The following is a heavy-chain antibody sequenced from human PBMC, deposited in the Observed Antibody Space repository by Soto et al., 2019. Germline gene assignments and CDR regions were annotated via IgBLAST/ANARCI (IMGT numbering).Heavy chain of an antibody. CDR3: AKDRNVLRFLEWLPFDY. CDR1: GFTFSSYA. D-gene: IGHD3-3*01. V-gene: IGHV3-23*01. Sequence: GGSLRLSCAASGFTFSSYAMSWVRQAPGKGLEWVSAISGSGGSTYYADSVKGRFTISRDNSKNTLYLQMNSLRAEDTAVYYYAKDRNVLRFLEWLPFDYWGQGTLVTVSS. CDR2: ISGSGGST. J-gene: IGHJ4*02.